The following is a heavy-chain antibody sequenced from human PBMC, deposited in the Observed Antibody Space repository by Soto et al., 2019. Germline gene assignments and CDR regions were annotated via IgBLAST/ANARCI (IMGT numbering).Heavy chain of an antibody. CDR2: IYHSGST. J-gene: IGHJ5*02. CDR3: VSDGAGAYGRGWFGP. Sequence: QVQLQESGPGLVKPSQTLSLSCTVSGDSISRGGYYWNWIRQHPRKGLEWIGYIYHSGSTNYNPSLKSGGTISVDTSKNQLSLELTNVTAADTAVYYCVSDGAGAYGRGWFGPWGQGILVTVSS. V-gene: IGHV4-31*03. D-gene: IGHD2-21*01. CDR1: GDSISRGGYY.